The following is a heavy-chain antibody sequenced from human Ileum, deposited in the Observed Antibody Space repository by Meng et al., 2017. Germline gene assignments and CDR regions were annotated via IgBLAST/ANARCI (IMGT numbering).Heavy chain of an antibody. CDR3: ANFDWNDGKTCD. J-gene: IGHJ4*02. V-gene: IGHV3-23*05. CDR1: DVSFSSYA. CDR2: SSTSGSNT. Sequence: GVGLVQPGGSLRSSFAARDVSFSSYAMGWVRQVPGKGLEWVSASSTSGSNTYYADSFRGLFTISRDNSKNTLFLQMNSLRVDDTAVYYCANFDWNDGKTCDWGQGTLVTVSS. D-gene: IGHD1-1*01.